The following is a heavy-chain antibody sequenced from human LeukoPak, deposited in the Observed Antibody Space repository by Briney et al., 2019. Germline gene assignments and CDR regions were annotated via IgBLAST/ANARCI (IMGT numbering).Heavy chain of an antibody. Sequence: GGSLSLSCAASGFTFSSYAMSWVRKAPGKGLEWVSAFSGSGGSTYYADSVKGRFTISRDNSKNTLYLQMNSLRAEDTAVYYCAKDQGWELLRAGAFDIWGQGTMVTVSS. CDR3: AKDQGWELLRAGAFDI. D-gene: IGHD1-26*01. V-gene: IGHV3-23*01. J-gene: IGHJ3*02. CDR2: FSGSGGST. CDR1: GFTFSSYA.